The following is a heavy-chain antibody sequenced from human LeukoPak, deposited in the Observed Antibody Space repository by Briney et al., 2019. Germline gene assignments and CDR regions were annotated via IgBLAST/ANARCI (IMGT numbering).Heavy chain of an antibody. CDR1: GFTFSSYA. CDR2: ISGSGGST. Sequence: GGSLRLSCAASGFTFSSYAMSWVRQAPGKGLEWVSAISGSGGSTYYADSVKGRFTISRDNSKNTLSLQMNSLRAEDTAVYYCAKDRYDILTARADAFDIWGPGTMVTVSS. V-gene: IGHV3-23*01. J-gene: IGHJ3*02. CDR3: AKDRYDILTARADAFDI. D-gene: IGHD3-9*01.